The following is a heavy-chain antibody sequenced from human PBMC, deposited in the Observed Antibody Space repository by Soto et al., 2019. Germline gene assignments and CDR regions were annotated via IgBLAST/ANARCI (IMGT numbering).Heavy chain of an antibody. CDR2: ISGSGGST. CDR3: AKASAGTMVNWFDP. CDR1: GLTFSSYA. J-gene: IGHJ5*02. V-gene: IGHV3-23*01. D-gene: IGHD3-10*01. Sequence: GGSLRLSCAASGLTFSSYAMSWVRQAPGKGLEWVSAISGSGGSTYYADSVKGRFTISRDNSKNTLYLQMNSLRAEDTAVYYCAKASAGTMVNWFDPWGQGTLVTVSS.